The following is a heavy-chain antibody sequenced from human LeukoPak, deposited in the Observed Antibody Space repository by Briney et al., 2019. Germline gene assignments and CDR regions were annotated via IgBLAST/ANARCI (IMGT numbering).Heavy chain of an antibody. CDR3: AIFDGGSGWYRGGDY. Sequence: GSLRLSCAASGFTFSSYSMNWVRQPPGKGLEWIGEINHSGSTNYNPSLKSRVTISVDTSKNQFSLKLSSVTAADTAVYYCAIFDGGSGWYRGGDYWGQGTLVTVSS. D-gene: IGHD6-19*01. CDR1: GFTFSSYS. CDR2: INHSGST. J-gene: IGHJ4*02. V-gene: IGHV4-34*08.